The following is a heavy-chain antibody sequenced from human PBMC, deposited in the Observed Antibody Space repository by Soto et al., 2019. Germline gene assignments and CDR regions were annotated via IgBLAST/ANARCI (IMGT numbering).Heavy chain of an antibody. D-gene: IGHD2-8*01. J-gene: IGHJ4*02. CDR3: VSQRTSVLTQAYFDY. V-gene: IGHV4-39*01. Sequence: SETLSLTCAVSGGSVSNSNYYWGWIRQSPGKGLEWIGSVHYRGRSYSKSSVKGRVTISVDTSKNQFSLNLNSVTASDTAVYYCVSQRTSVLTQAYFDYCGPGALVTVSS. CDR1: GGSVSNSNYY. CDR2: VHYRGRS.